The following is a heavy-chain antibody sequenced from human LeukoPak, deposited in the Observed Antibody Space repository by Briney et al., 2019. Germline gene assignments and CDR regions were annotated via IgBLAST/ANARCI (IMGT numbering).Heavy chain of an antibody. V-gene: IGHV4-39*01. Sequence: SETLSLTCTVSGGSISSSSYYWGLIRQPPGKWLEWIGSIYYSGSTYYNPSLKSRVTISVDTSKNQFSLKLSSVTAADTAVYYCARLKIRDGAYYYDFWSGYHYYFDYWGQGTLVTVSS. CDR2: IYYSGST. CDR3: ARLKIRDGAYYYDFWSGYHYYFDY. D-gene: IGHD3-3*01. J-gene: IGHJ4*02. CDR1: GGSISSSSYY.